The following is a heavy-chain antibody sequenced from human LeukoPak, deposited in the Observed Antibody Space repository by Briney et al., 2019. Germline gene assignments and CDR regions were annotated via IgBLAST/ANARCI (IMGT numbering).Heavy chain of an antibody. J-gene: IGHJ4*02. D-gene: IGHD1-1*01. CDR1: GFTLSTYW. V-gene: IGHV3-7*01. CDR3: ARIQAADGTFDY. Sequence: GGSLTLSCAASGFTLSTYWMSWVRQVPGKGLEWVANMKPDGSEKHYVDSVKGRFTVSRDNAKNSLYLQMNSLRAEDTAVYYCARIQAADGTFDYWGQGTLVTVSS. CDR2: MKPDGSEK.